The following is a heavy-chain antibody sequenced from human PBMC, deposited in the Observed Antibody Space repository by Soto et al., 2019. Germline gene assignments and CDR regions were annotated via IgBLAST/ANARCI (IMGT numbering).Heavy chain of an antibody. Sequence: QVQLVQSGAEVQKPGSSVKVSCKASGCTFSSYAIIWVRPAPGQGLEWMGGIIPIFGTANYAQKFQGRVTITADESTSTAYMELSRLRSEDTAVYYCAEDYYDSSGYWRGFDDWGQGTLVTVSS. D-gene: IGHD3-22*01. CDR3: AEDYYDSSGYWRGFDD. J-gene: IGHJ4*02. V-gene: IGHV1-69*01. CDR2: IIPIFGTA. CDR1: GCTFSSYA.